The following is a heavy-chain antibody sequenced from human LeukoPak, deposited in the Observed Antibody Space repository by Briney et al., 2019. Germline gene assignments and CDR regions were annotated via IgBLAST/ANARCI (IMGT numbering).Heavy chain of an antibody. V-gene: IGHV1-46*01. CDR2: INPSGGST. CDR3: AKDLENYDSSGYYFGPDY. Sequence: ASVKVSCKASGYTFTSYYMHWVRQAPGQGLEWMGIINPSGGSTSYAQKFQGRVTMTRDTSTSTVYMELSSLRSEDTAVYYCAKDLENYDSSGYYFGPDYWGQGTLVTVSS. CDR1: GYTFTSYY. J-gene: IGHJ4*02. D-gene: IGHD3-22*01.